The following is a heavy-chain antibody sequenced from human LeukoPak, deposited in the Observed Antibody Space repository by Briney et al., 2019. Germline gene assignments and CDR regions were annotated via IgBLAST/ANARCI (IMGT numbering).Heavy chain of an antibody. V-gene: IGHV3-48*01. D-gene: IGHD5-18*01. J-gene: IGHJ4*02. CDR3: ARDFGCSYGHPFDY. Sequence: GGSLRLSCVASGLTFSSYSMDWVRQAPGKGLEWVSYISSSSSTIYYADSVEGRFTISRDNAKNSLYLQINSLRAEDTAVYYCARDFGCSYGHPFDYWGQGTLVTVSS. CDR2: ISSSSSTI. CDR1: GLTFSSYS.